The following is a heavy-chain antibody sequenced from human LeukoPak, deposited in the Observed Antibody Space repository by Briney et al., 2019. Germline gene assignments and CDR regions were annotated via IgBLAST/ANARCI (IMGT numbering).Heavy chain of an antibody. D-gene: IGHD4-11*01. J-gene: IGHJ4*02. CDR1: GYTLTSYY. V-gene: IGHV1-2*02. Sequence: ASVKVSCKASGYTLTSYYIHWVRQAPGQGLEWMGWINPNSGVTNYAQKFQGRVTLTRDTPISTAYMEVSRLRSDDTAVYYCARAYMTTVTLGDYWGQGTLVTVSS. CDR2: INPNSGVT. CDR3: ARAYMTTVTLGDY.